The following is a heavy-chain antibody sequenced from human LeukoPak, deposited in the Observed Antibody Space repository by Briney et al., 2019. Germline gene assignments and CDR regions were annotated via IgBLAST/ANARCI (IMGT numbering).Heavy chain of an antibody. V-gene: IGHV3-72*01. D-gene: IGHD2-2*01. CDR3: AREAYCISTSCYETDAFDI. Sequence: GGSLRLSCAGSGFTFSDHFMDWVRQAPGKGLEWLGHIRNKAKSHTTEYAASVKGRFTIPRDDSKNSVYLQMNSLKTEDTVVYYCAREAYCISTSCYETDAFDIWGQGAMVTVSS. J-gene: IGHJ3*02. CDR1: GFTFSDHF. CDR2: IRNKAKSHTT.